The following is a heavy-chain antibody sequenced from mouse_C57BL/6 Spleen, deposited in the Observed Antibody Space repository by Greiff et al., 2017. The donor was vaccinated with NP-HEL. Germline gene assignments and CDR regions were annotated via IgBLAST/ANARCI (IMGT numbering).Heavy chain of an antibody. J-gene: IGHJ4*01. Sequence: QVQLQQPGAELVRPGTSVKLSCKASGYTFTSYWMHWVKQRPGQGLEWIGVIDPSDSYTNYNQKFKGKATLTVDTSSSTAYMQLSSLTSEDSAVYYCARYGNYRGYYYAMDYWGQGTSVTVSS. V-gene: IGHV1-59*01. D-gene: IGHD2-1*01. CDR2: IDPSDSYT. CDR3: ARYGNYRGYYYAMDY. CDR1: GYTFTSYW.